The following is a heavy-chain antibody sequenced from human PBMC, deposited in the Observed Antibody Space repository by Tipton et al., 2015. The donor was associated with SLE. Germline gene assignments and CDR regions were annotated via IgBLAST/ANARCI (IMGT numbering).Heavy chain of an antibody. D-gene: IGHD1-14*01. J-gene: IGHJ3*01. CDR3: ARHISISYDVFDV. Sequence: LRLSCTVSGGPLTGDYWSWIRQPPGKGLEWIGYVFYTGRTTYNPSLERRVTISIDTSKNQFSLKLSSVTASDTAVYYCARHISISYDVFDVWSQGTMVTVSS. V-gene: IGHV4-59*08. CDR2: VFYTGRT. CDR1: GGPLTGDY.